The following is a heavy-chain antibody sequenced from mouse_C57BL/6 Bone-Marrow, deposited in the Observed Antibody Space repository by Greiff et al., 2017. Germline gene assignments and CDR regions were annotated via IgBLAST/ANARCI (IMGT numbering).Heavy chain of an antibody. J-gene: IGHJ2*01. CDR2: IDPEDGET. V-gene: IGHV14-2*01. CDR1: GFNIKDYY. CDR3: ASNWDELFDN. Sequence: VHVKQSGAELVKPGASVKLSCTASGFNIKDYYMHWVKQRTEQGLEWIGRIDPEDGETKYAPRFQGKATITADTSSNTAYLQLSSLTSEDTAVYYCASNWDELFDNWGQGSTLTVSS. D-gene: IGHD4-1*01.